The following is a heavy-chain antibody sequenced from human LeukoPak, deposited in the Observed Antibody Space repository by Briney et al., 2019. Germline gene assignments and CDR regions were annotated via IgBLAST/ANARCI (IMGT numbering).Heavy chain of an antibody. D-gene: IGHD4-11*01. CDR3: ARDINDYSDYAGAR. Sequence: PSETLSLTCTVSGGSINSGGYFWTWIRQRPGKGLELIGYIHYSGTTYYNPSLGSRILMSKDASKNQFTLELSSVTAADTAVYYCARDINDYSDYAGARWGQGILITVS. J-gene: IGHJ4*02. V-gene: IGHV4-31*03. CDR2: IHYSGTT. CDR1: GGSINSGGYF.